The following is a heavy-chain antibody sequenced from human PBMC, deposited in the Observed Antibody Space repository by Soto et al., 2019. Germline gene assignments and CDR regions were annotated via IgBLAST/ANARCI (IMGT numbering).Heavy chain of an antibody. D-gene: IGHD3-10*01. V-gene: IGHV1-3*05. CDR1: GYTFTSYA. J-gene: IGHJ6*02. CDR2: INAGNGNT. CDR3: ASITMVRGVDYGMDV. Sequence: QVQLVQSGAEEKKPGASVKVSCKASGYTFTSYAMHWVRQAPGQRLEWMGWINAGNGNTKYSQKFQGRVTITRDTSXSTAYMELSSLRSEDTAVYYCASITMVRGVDYGMDVWGQGTTVTVSS.